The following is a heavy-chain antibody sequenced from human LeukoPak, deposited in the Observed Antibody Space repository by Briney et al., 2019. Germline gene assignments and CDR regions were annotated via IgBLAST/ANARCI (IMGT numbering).Heavy chain of an antibody. J-gene: IGHJ6*02. Sequence: ASVKVSCKASGYTFTSYAMNWVRQAPGQGLEWMGWINTNTGNPTYAQGFTGRFVFSLDTSVSTAYLQISSLKAEDTAVYYCARGCSGGSCYSLSYYYYGMDVWGQGTTVTVSS. CDR2: INTNTGNP. V-gene: IGHV7-4-1*02. CDR1: GYTFTSYA. D-gene: IGHD2-15*01. CDR3: ARGCSGGSCYSLSYYYYGMDV.